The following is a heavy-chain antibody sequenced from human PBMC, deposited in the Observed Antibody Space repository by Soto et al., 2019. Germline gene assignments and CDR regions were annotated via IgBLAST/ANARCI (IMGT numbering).Heavy chain of an antibody. CDR3: AKDVDTAMVTRMFDY. D-gene: IGHD5-18*01. J-gene: IGHJ4*02. V-gene: IGHV3-23*01. Sequence: EVQLLESGGGLVQPGGSLRLSCAASGFTFSSYAMSWVRQAPGKWLEWVSAISGSGGSTYYADSVKGRFTISRDNSKNTLYLPMNSLRAEDTAVYYCAKDVDTAMVTRMFDYWCQGTLVTVSS. CDR1: GFTFSSYA. CDR2: ISGSGGST.